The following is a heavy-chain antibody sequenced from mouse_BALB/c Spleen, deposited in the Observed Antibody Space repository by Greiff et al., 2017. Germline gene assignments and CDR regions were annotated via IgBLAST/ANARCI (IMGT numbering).Heavy chain of an antibody. V-gene: IGHV1S81*02. D-gene: IGHD2-2*01. CDR3: TRWGDYGYGSYAMDY. J-gene: IGHJ4*01. CDR2: INPSNGGT. CDR1: GYTFTSYY. Sequence: QVQLKQSGAELVKPGASVKLSCKASGYTFTSYYMYWVKQRPGQGLEWIGEINPSNGGTNFNEKFKSKATLTVDKSSSTAYMQLSSLTSEDSAVYYCTRWGDYGYGSYAMDYWGQGTSVTVSS.